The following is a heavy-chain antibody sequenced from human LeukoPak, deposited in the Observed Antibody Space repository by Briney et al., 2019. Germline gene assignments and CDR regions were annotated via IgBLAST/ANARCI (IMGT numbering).Heavy chain of an antibody. J-gene: IGHJ4*02. Sequence: SETLSLTCTVSGTSLSPFHWTWFRQPAGQRLEWIGLIYFTAAATLNPSLTSRVAMSVDLAKDQLFLKLASMPAAHTAMYYCARKDGDYWGQGTLVSVSS. V-gene: IGHV4-4*07. CDR3: ARKDGDY. CDR2: IYFTAAA. CDR1: GTSLSPFH.